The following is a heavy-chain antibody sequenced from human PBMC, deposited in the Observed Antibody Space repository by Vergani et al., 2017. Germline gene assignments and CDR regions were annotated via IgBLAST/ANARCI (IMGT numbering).Heavy chain of an antibody. J-gene: IGHJ4*02. Sequence: EVQLLESWGGLVQPGGSLRLSCAASGFTFSSYAMSWVRQAPGKGLEWVSAISGSGGSTYYADSVKGRFTISRDNSKNTLYLQMNSLRAEDTAVYYCAKVRMIRLAVAGPFDYWGQGTLVTVSS. V-gene: IGHV3-23*01. D-gene: IGHD6-19*01. CDR3: AKVRMIRLAVAGPFDY. CDR1: GFTFSSYA. CDR2: ISGSGGST.